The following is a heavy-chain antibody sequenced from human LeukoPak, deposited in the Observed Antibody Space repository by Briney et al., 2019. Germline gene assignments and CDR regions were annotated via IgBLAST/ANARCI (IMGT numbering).Heavy chain of an antibody. CDR3: ARDPIWFGELFEDY. Sequence: PSETLSLTRTVSGYSISSGYYWGWIRQPPGKGLEWIGSIYHSGSTYYNPSLKSRVTISVDTSKNQFSLKLSSVTAADTAVYYCARDPIWFGELFEDYWGQGTLVTVSS. V-gene: IGHV4-38-2*02. CDR2: IYHSGST. J-gene: IGHJ4*02. CDR1: GYSISSGYY. D-gene: IGHD3-10*01.